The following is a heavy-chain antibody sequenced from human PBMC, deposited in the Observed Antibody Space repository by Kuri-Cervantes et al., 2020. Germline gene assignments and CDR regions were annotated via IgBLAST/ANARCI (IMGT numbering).Heavy chain of an antibody. CDR3: ARDPAGAIDRGPFDS. V-gene: IGHV1-69*13. CDR1: GGTFSSYG. CDR2: IIPIFDTA. J-gene: IGHJ4*02. D-gene: IGHD3-22*01. Sequence: SVKVSCKASGGTFSSYGFSWVRQAPGQGLEWMGGIIPIFDTAKYAQKFQGRVILTSDASTNTAYMELSSLMSEDTAVYYCARDPAGAIDRGPFDSWGQGTLVTVSS.